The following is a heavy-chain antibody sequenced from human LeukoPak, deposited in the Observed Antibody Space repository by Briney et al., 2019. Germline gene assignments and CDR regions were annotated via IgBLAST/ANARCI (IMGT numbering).Heavy chain of an antibody. Sequence: PSETLSLTCTVSGGSISSYYWSWIRPPPGTGLVMIWYLYYSGSTNCNPSRKSRVTLSVHTSKNQFSLKLSSVTAADTAVYYCARDAIKNWCDPWGQRTLVSVSS. CDR3: ARDAIKNWCDP. CDR2: LYYSGST. J-gene: IGHJ5*02. CDR1: GGSISSYY. V-gene: IGHV4-59*01.